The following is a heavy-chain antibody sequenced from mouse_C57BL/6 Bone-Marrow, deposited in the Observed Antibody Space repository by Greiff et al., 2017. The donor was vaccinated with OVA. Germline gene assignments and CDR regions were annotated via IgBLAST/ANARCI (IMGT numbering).Heavy chain of an antibody. D-gene: IGHD1-1*01. CDR3: ARGTTRGYLDV. J-gene: IGHJ1*03. CDR1: GYTFTSYG. Sequence: QVQLQQSGAELARPGASVKLSCKASGYTFTSYGISWVKQRTGQGLEWIGEIYPRSGNTYYNEKFKGKATLTADKSSSTAYMELRSLTSEDSAVYFCARGTTRGYLDVWGTGTTVTVSS. V-gene: IGHV1-81*01. CDR2: IYPRSGNT.